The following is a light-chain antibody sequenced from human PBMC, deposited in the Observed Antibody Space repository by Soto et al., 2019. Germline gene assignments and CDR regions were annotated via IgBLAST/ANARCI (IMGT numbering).Light chain of an antibody. CDR1: QSVSNNY. J-gene: IGKJ1*01. Sequence: EVGLTQSRGTVSLSPGERATLSCRASQSVSNNYLAWYQQKPGQAPRLLIYGASNRATGIPDRFSGSGSGTDFTLTISRLEPEDFAVYNCQQYGSSGTFGQGAKVDIK. V-gene: IGKV3-20*01. CDR2: GAS. CDR3: QQYGSSGT.